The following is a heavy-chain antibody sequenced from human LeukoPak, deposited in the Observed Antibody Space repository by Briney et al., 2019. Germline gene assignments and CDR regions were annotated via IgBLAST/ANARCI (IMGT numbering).Heavy chain of an antibody. D-gene: IGHD3-22*01. J-gene: IGHJ4*02. CDR2: IYSGGST. Sequence: GGSLRLSCAASGFTVSSNYMSWVRQAPGKGLEWVSVIYSGGSTYYADSVKGRFTISRDNSKNTLYLQMNSLSAEDTAVYYCARGIYDSRGYLYWGQGTLVTVSS. CDR1: GFTVSSNY. CDR3: ARGIYDSRGYLY. V-gene: IGHV3-66*01.